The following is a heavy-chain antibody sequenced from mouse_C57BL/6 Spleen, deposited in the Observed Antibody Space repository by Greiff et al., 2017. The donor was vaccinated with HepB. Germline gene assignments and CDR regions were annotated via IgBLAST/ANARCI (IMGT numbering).Heavy chain of an antibody. CDR3: ARRGASYYSNYGWYFDV. D-gene: IGHD2-5*01. Sequence: QVQLQQPGAELVRPGSSVKLSCKASGYTFTSYWMDWVKQRPGQGLEWIGNIYPSDSETHYNQKFKDKATLTVDKSSSTAYMQLSSLTSEESAVYYCARRGASYYSNYGWYFDVWGTGTTVTVSS. J-gene: IGHJ1*03. V-gene: IGHV1-61*01. CDR1: GYTFTSYW. CDR2: IYPSDSET.